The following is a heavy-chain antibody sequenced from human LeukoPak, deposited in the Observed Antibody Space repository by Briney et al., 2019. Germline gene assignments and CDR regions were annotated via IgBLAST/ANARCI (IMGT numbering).Heavy chain of an antibody. D-gene: IGHD2/OR15-2a*01. CDR2: SNAGNGNT. CDR3: VREAPFGAFDI. V-gene: IGHV1-3*02. Sequence: ASVKVSCKASRYTFATYAMHWMRQAPGQRLEWMGWSNAGNGNTKYSQEFQGRVTITRDTSASTAYMELSSLRSEDMAVYYCVREAPFGAFDIWGQGTMVTVSS. CDR1: RYTFATYA. J-gene: IGHJ3*02.